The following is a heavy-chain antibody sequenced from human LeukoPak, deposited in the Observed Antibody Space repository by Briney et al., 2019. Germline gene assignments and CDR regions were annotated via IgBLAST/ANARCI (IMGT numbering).Heavy chain of an antibody. CDR1: GYTFTGYY. CDR3: ARDPGDGYNWNYFDY. D-gene: IGHD5-24*01. Sequence: ASVNVSCKASGYTFTGYYMHWERQAPGQGLEWMGCLPPNSGGTNYAQKFQGRVTMTRDTSISTAYMELSRLRSDDTAVYYCARDPGDGYNWNYFDYWGQGTLVTVSS. V-gene: IGHV1-2*02. CDR2: LPPNSGGT. J-gene: IGHJ4*02.